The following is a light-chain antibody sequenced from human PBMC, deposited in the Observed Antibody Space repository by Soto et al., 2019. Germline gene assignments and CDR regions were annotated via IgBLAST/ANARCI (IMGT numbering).Light chain of an antibody. CDR1: QALGIA. J-gene: IGKJ4*01. Sequence: AIQLTQSPSFLSASVGDRVTITCRASQALGIALVWYRHKPGKGPNLLIYDASSLQSGVPSRFSGSGSGTEFTLTIDSLQPEDFATYYCQQFISYPLTFGGGTKVEIK. CDR3: QQFISYPLT. V-gene: IGKV1-13*02. CDR2: DAS.